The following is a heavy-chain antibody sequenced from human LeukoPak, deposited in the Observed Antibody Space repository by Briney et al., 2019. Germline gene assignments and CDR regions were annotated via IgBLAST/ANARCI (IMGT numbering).Heavy chain of an antibody. J-gene: IGHJ4*02. Sequence: PSETLSLTCAGYGGSFSGYYWSWIRQPPGKELEWIGEINHSGSTNYNPSLKSRVTISVDTSKNQFSLKLSSVTAADTAVYYCARDQTYYGNDYWGQGTLVTVSS. V-gene: IGHV4-34*01. CDR2: INHSGST. CDR1: GGSFSGYY. D-gene: IGHD1-26*01. CDR3: ARDQTYYGNDY.